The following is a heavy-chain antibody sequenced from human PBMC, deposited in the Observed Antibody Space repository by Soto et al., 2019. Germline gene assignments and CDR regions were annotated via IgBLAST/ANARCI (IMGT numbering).Heavy chain of an antibody. CDR3: ARVKAAAGTSWFDP. CDR1: GGTFSSYA. V-gene: IGHV1-69*13. D-gene: IGHD6-13*01. Sequence: SVKVSCKASGGTFSSYAISWVRQAPGQGLEWMGGIIPIFGTANYAQKFQGRVTITADESTSTAYTELSSLRSEDTAVYYCARVKAAAGTSWFDPWGQGTLVTVSS. CDR2: IIPIFGTA. J-gene: IGHJ5*02.